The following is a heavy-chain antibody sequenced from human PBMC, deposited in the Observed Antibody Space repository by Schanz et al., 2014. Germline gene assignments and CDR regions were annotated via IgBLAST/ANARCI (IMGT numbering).Heavy chain of an antibody. J-gene: IGHJ6*02. Sequence: VQLVESGGGVVQPGRSLRLSCAVSGFTFSSYGMHWVRQAPGKGLEWVSGISWNSGSIGYADSVKGRFTISRDDAKNSLYLQMNSLRAEDTALYYWAKDRQNRVNRVGYYYGMDVWGQGTTVAVSS. D-gene: IGHD3-16*01. V-gene: IGHV3-9*01. CDR3: AKDRQNRVNRVGYYYGMDV. CDR2: ISWNSGSI. CDR1: GFTFSSYG.